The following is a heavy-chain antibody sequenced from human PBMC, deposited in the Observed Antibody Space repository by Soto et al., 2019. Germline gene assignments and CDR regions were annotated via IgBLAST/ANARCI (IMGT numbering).Heavy chain of an antibody. CDR3: AHRRGGEFPNWFDP. J-gene: IGHJ5*02. D-gene: IGHD3-10*01. CDR1: GFSLSTSGVG. CDR2: IYWDDDK. V-gene: IGHV2-5*02. Sequence: QITLKESGPTLVKPTQTLTLTCTFSGFSLSTSGVGVGWIRQPPGKALEWLALIYWDDDKRYSPSLKSRLTITKHTSKNQVVLTMTNIDPVDTATYYCAHRRGGEFPNWFDPWGQGTLVTVSS.